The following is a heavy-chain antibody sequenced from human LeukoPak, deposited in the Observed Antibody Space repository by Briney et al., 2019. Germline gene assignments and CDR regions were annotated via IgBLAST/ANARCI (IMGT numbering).Heavy chain of an antibody. J-gene: IGHJ4*02. V-gene: IGHV4-59*12. CDR1: GGSISSYY. CDR2: IYYSGST. Sequence: PSETLSLTCTVSGGSISSYYWSWIRQPPGKGLEWIGYIYYSGSTNYNPSLKSRVTISVDTSKNQFSLKLSSVTAADTAVYYCARDSSGYLLYYWGQGTLVTVSS. D-gene: IGHD3-22*01. CDR3: ARDSSGYLLYY.